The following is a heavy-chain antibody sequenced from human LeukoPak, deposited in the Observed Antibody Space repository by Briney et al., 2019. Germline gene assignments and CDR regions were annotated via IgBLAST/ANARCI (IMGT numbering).Heavy chain of an antibody. J-gene: IGHJ4*02. CDR3: ARVLDYGDFFDY. V-gene: IGHV4-34*01. CDR1: GGSFSGYY. CDR2: INHSGST. Sequence: SETLSLTCAVYGGSFSGYYWSWIRQPPGKGLEWIGEINHSGSTKYNPSLKNQVTISVDTSKNQFSLKLSSVTAADTAVYYCARVLDYGDFFDYWGQGTLVTVSS. D-gene: IGHD4-17*01.